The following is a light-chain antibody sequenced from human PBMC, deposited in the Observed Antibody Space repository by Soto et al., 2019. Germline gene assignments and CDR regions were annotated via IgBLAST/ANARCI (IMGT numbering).Light chain of an antibody. Sequence: EIVLTQSPGTLSLSPGERATLSCRASQSVSSTYLAWYQQKPGQAPRLLIYDASSRATGIPDRFSGSGSGTDFSLTIGRLEPEDFAVYYCQQYGSSPGLFTFGPGTKVDIK. CDR3: QQYGSSPGLFT. J-gene: IGKJ3*01. CDR2: DAS. CDR1: QSVSSTY. V-gene: IGKV3-20*01.